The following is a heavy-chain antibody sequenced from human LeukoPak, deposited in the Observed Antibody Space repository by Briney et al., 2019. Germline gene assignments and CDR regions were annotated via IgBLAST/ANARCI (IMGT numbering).Heavy chain of an antibody. CDR2: IYRIGSP. Sequence: SETLSPTCTISGGSISSYYWSWIRKPAGKGLDWIGRIYRIGSPNYNPSLKSRITMSVDTSKNQFSLNLSSVTAADTAVYYCAIERGVAMADCSGGSCYRSLDPWGQGTLVTVSS. CDR3: AIERGVAMADCSGGSCYRSLDP. J-gene: IGHJ5*02. CDR1: GGSISSYY. D-gene: IGHD2-15*01. V-gene: IGHV4-4*07.